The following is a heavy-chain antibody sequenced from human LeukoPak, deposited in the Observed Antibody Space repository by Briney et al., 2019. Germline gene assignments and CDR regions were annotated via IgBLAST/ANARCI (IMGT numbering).Heavy chain of an antibody. CDR3: ARDRAYSSSWYVVNYYYYMDV. D-gene: IGHD6-13*01. CDR2: IYHSGST. CDR1: GYSISSGYY. V-gene: IGHV4-38-2*02. J-gene: IGHJ6*03. Sequence: PSETLSLTCTVSGYSISSGYYWGWIRQPPGKGLEWIGSIYHSGSTNYNPSLKSRVTISVDTSKNQFSLKLSSVTAADTAVYYCARDRAYSSSWYVVNYYYYMDVWGKGTTVTISS.